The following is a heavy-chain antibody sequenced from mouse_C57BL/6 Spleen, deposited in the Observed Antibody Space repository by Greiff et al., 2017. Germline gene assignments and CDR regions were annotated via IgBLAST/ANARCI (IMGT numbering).Heavy chain of an antibody. D-gene: IGHD2-1*01. J-gene: IGHJ4*01. CDR2: IWSDGST. CDR3: ARHPLYYGNSYAMDY. CDR1: GFSLTSSG. Sequence: QVQLKESGPGLVAPSQSLSITCTDSGFSLTSSGVHWVRQPPGTGLEWLVAIWSDGSTTYNSALKSRLNISKNNSKSQVFLKINSLQTDDTAMYYCARHPLYYGNSYAMDYWGQGTSVTVSS. V-gene: IGHV2-6-1*01.